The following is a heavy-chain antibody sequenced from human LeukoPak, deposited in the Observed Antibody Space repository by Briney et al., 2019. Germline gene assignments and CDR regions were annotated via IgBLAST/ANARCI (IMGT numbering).Heavy chain of an antibody. CDR3: AREVIIRGVTHFDY. CDR2: IYDSGT. J-gene: IGHJ4*02. V-gene: IGHV4-4*07. CDR1: GGSISTYF. Sequence: SETLSLTCTVSGGSISTYFWSWIRQPAGKGLEWIGRIYDSGTNYNPSLTSRVTMSADTSKNQFSLKLSSVTAADTAAYFCAREVIIRGVTHFDYWGQGALVTVSS. D-gene: IGHD3-10*01.